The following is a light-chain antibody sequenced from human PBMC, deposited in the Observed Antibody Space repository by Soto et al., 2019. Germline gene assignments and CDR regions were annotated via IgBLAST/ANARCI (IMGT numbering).Light chain of an antibody. Sequence: EIVLTQSPGTLSLSPGERATLSCRASQSVSSSYLAWYQQKPGQAPRLLIYRASSRATGIPDRFSGSGSGTDSTLTISRLEPEDFAVYYCQQYPGYTFGQGTKLEI. V-gene: IGKV3-20*01. CDR2: RAS. CDR1: QSVSSSY. CDR3: QQYPGYT. J-gene: IGKJ2*01.